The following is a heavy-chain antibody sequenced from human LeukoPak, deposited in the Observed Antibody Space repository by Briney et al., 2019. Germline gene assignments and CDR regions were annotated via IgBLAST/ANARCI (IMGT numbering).Heavy chain of an antibody. Sequence: ASVKVSCKASGYTFTCYGISWVRQAPGQGLEWMGWISAYNGNTNYAQKLQGRVTMTTDTSTSTAYMELRSLRSDDTAVYYCARDRKDIVVVPAARKNFDYWGQGTLVTVSS. CDR2: ISAYNGNT. CDR1: GYTFTCYG. V-gene: IGHV1-18*01. CDR3: ARDRKDIVVVPAARKNFDY. D-gene: IGHD2-2*01. J-gene: IGHJ4*02.